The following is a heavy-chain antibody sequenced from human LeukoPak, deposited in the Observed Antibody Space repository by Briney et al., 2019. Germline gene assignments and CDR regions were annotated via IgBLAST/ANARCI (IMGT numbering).Heavy chain of an antibody. CDR1: GASISSYH. Sequence: DTLSLSCNVSGASISSYHWSWVRQPPGQGLEWIGDHDYNASASYNPALAIRVTMSVDTSNSQSALKLNSVTAADTAIYYCARIHGSYGGAVDIWGPGTMVTVSS. D-gene: IGHD3-10*01. V-gene: IGHV4-59*07. CDR3: ARIHGSYGGAVDI. CDR2: HDYNASA. J-gene: IGHJ3*02.